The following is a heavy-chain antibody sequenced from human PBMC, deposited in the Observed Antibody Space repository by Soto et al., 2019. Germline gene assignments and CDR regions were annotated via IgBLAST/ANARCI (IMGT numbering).Heavy chain of an antibody. Sequence: SETLYLTCTVSGGSISSSGYFWSWVRQHPVKGLEWIGYIHHSGSPSYNPSFQSRVFVSQDTSKNQFSLKLSSVSAADTAVYYCAGAVSVISSSFSYWGQGTLVTVSS. CDR2: IHHSGSP. V-gene: IGHV4-31*03. CDR1: GGSISSSGYF. D-gene: IGHD6-6*01. J-gene: IGHJ4*02. CDR3: AGAVSVISSSFSY.